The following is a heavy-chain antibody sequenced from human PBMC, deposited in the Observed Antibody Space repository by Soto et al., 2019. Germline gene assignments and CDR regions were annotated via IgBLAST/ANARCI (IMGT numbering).Heavy chain of an antibody. CDR3: TTETPTLYSYDSSGYVDY. J-gene: IGHJ4*02. V-gene: IGHV3-15*01. CDR1: GFTFSNAW. D-gene: IGHD3-22*01. CDR2: IKSKTDGGTT. Sequence: GGSLRLSCAASGFTFSNAWMSWVRQAPGKGLEWVGSIKSKTDGGTTDYAAPVKGRFTISRDDSKNTLYLQMNSLKTEDTAVYYCTTETPTLYSYDSSGYVDYWGQGTLVTVSS.